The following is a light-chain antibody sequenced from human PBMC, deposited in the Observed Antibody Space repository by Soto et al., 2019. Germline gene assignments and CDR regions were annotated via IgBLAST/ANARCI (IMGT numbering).Light chain of an antibody. CDR2: FIS. J-gene: IGKJ5*01. Sequence: EIKMSQSPSSLSASIGDRVTITCRASQTISSYLNWYQHKPGEAPRLLIYFISRLQSGAPSRFSGSGSGKDFTLTIDSPQPEDSAMYYCQQTYSRPVTFGQGTRLAI. CDR1: QTISSY. CDR3: QQTYSRPVT. V-gene: IGKV1-39*01.